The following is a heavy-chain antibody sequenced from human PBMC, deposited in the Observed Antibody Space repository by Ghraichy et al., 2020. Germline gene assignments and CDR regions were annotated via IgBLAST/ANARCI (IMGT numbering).Heavy chain of an antibody. J-gene: IGHJ6*02. D-gene: IGHD3-10*01. Sequence: SVKVSCKASGGTFSSYAISWVRQAPGQGLEWMGGIISIFGTANYAQKFQGRVTITADESTSTAYMELSSLRSEDTAVYYCARGGITMVPPGARSVSSSEYYYYGMDVWGQGTTVTVSS. V-gene: IGHV1-69*13. CDR3: ARGGITMVPPGARSVSSSEYYYYGMDV. CDR1: GGTFSSYA. CDR2: IISIFGTA.